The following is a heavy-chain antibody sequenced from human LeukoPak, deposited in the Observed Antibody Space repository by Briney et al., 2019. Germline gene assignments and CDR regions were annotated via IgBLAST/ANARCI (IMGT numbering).Heavy chain of an antibody. V-gene: IGHV4-61*08. CDR2: VYYIANT. Sequence: SETLSLTCTVSGASVGSAGYYWSWIRQPPGGGLEWIGYVYYIANTNYNPSLKSRVTMSVNPSRNQFSLKLNSVTAADTAIYYCARTQSQSGSYRYYFGYWGQGTLVTVSS. D-gene: IGHD1-26*01. CDR3: ARTQSQSGSYRYYFGY. J-gene: IGHJ4*02. CDR1: GASVGSAGYY.